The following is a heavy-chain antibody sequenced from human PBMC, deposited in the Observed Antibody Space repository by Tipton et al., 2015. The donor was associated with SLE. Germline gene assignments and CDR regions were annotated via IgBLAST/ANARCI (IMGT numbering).Heavy chain of an antibody. J-gene: IGHJ3*02. V-gene: IGHV1-24*01. CDR2: FDPEDGET. CDR3: ATRRVTIFGVVTSRAFDI. D-gene: IGHD3-3*01. CDR1: GYTLTELS. Sequence: QLVQSGPEVKTPGASVKVSCKVSGYTLTELSMHWVRQAPGKGLEWMGGFDPEDGETIYAQKFQGRVTMTEDTSTDTAYMELSSLRYEETAVYYCATRRVTIFGVVTSRAFDIWGQGTMVTVSS.